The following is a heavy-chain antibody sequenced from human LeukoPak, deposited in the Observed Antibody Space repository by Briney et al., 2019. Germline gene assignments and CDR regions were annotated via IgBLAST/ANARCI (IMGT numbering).Heavy chain of an antibody. Sequence: GGSLRLSCAASGSTFSSYDMNWVRQAPGKGLEWVSKISGSGTTTSYADSVKGRFTISRDNAKNSLYLQMNSLRAEDTAVYYCARRFGYWGQGTLVTVSS. CDR3: ARRFGY. CDR1: GSTFSSYD. J-gene: IGHJ4*02. V-gene: IGHV3-48*03. CDR2: ISGSGTTT.